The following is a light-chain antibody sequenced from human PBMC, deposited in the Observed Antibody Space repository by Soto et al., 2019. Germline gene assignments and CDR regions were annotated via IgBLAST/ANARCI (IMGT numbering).Light chain of an antibody. CDR3: QQYNNWPPCT. Sequence: EIVMTQSPTTLSVSPWERATLSCRASQSVSSNLAWYQQKPGQAPRLLISGASTRATGVPARFSGSGSGTEFTLTISSLQSEDFAVYYCQQYNNWPPCTFGQGTKVDIK. CDR1: QSVSSN. J-gene: IGKJ1*01. V-gene: IGKV3-15*01. CDR2: GAS.